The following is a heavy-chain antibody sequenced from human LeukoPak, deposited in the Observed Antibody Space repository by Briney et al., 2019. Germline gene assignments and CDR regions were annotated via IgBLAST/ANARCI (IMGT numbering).Heavy chain of an antibody. CDR1: GGSISSGGYY. CDR2: IYYSGST. V-gene: IGHV4-31*03. CDR3: ARGPPQTYIYYYYGMDV. J-gene: IGHJ6*02. Sequence: PSQTLSLTCTVSGGSISSGGYYWSWIRQHPGKGLEWIGYIYYSGSTYYNPSLKSRVTISVDTSKNQFSLKLSSVTAADTAVYYCARGPPQTYIYYYYGMDVWGQGTTVTVSS. D-gene: IGHD4-4*01.